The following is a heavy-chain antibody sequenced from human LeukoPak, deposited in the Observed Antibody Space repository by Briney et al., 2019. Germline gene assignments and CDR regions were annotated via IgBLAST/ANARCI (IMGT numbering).Heavy chain of an antibody. J-gene: IGHJ3*02. Sequence: SETLSLTCAVSGGSISSSNWRSWVRQPPGKGLEWIGEIYHSGSTNYNPSLKSRVTISVDKSKNQFSLKMSSVTAADTAVYYCARLKSEAASGAFDIWGQGTMATVSS. V-gene: IGHV4-4*02. CDR1: GGSISSSNW. CDR2: IYHSGST. CDR3: ARLKSEAASGAFDI. D-gene: IGHD6-13*01.